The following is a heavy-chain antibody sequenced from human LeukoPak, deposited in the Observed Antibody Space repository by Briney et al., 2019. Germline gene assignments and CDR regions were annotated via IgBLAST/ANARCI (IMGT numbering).Heavy chain of an antibody. CDR1: GGSISSSSYY. D-gene: IGHD6-6*01. CDR2: IYYSGST. J-gene: IGHJ3*02. V-gene: IGHV4-39*07. Sequence: PSETLSLTCTVSGGSISSSSYYWGWIRQPPGKGLEWIGSIYYSGSTYYNPSLKSRVTISVDTSKNQFSLKLSSVTAADTAVYYCARERIPYSSSPGAFDIWGQGTLVTVSS. CDR3: ARERIPYSSSPGAFDI.